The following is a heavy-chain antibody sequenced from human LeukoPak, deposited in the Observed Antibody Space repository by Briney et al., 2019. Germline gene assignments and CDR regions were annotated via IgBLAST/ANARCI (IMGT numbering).Heavy chain of an antibody. J-gene: IGHJ4*02. D-gene: IGHD2-2*01. CDR3: TRAIRHQLLSDY. Sequence: ASVKVSCKASGYTFSNFDINWVRQATGQGPEWMGWMNPESGNTGYAQKFQGRVTMTRDSSKSTAYMELISLRFEDTAIYYCTRAIRHQLLSDYWGQGTPVTVSS. CDR2: MNPESGNT. V-gene: IGHV1-8*01. CDR1: GYTFSNFD.